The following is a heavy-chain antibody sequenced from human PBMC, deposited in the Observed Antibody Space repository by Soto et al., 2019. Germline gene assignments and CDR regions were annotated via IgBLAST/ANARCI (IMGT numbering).Heavy chain of an antibody. Sequence: QVQLVQSGAEVKKPGASVKVSCKASGYTFTSYGISWVRQAPGQGLEWMGWISAYNGNTNYAQKLQGRVTMTTDTSTSTAYMELRSLRSDDTAVYYCARDVLGGGCAHQSYFYLWGRGTLVTVAS. J-gene: IGHJ2*01. D-gene: IGHD3-3*02. CDR1: GYTFTSYG. V-gene: IGHV1-18*01. CDR2: ISAYNGNT. CDR3: ARDVLGGGCAHQSYFYL.